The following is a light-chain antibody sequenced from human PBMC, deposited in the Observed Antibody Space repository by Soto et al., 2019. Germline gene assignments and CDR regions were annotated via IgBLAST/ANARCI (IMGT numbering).Light chain of an antibody. CDR1: SSDVGSYNL. J-gene: IGLJ3*02. CDR3: SSYEGSSPWV. V-gene: IGLV2-23*02. CDR2: EVS. Sequence: QSVLTQPASVSGSPGQSITISCTGTSSDVGSYNLVSWYQQHPDKAPKLIIYEVSKWPSGVSSRFSASKSGNTASLTISGPHSGDGGGYYCSSYEGSSPWVFGGGTNPAVL.